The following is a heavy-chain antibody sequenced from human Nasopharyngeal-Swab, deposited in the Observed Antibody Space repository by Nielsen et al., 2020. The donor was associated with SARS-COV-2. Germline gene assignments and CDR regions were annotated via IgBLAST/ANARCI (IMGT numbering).Heavy chain of an antibody. V-gene: IGHV4-34*01. CDR3: ARDRATYYDFWSGYYHYGMDV. J-gene: IGHJ6*02. D-gene: IGHD3-3*01. Sequence: SETLSLTCAVYGGSFSAYYWGWIRQPPGKGLEWIAEINHSGSTNYNPSLKSRVTLSVDTSMNQFSLKLSSVTAADTAVYYCARDRATYYDFWSGYYHYGMDVWGQGTTVTVSS. CDR1: GGSFSAYY. CDR2: INHSGST.